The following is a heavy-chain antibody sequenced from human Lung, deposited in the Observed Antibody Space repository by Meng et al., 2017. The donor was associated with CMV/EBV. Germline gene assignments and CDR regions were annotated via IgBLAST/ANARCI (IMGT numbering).Heavy chain of an antibody. J-gene: IGHJ4*02. CDR1: GYTCTNYN. CDR3: ARGLRRPSSAIDFDY. D-gene: IGHD2-2*01. V-gene: IGHV1-8*01. CDR2: MNPNTGNT. Sequence: QVLLVQSGAGVKKPGASVKVSGKPSGYTCTNYNINGVRQATGQGLEWMGWMNPNTGNTGYGQKFQGRITMTRNTAISTAYMELSSLTSEDTAVYFCARGLRRPSSAIDFDYWGQGTLVTVSS.